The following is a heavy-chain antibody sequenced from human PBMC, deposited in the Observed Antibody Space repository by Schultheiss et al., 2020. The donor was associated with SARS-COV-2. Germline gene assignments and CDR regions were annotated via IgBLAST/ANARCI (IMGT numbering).Heavy chain of an antibody. Sequence: GESLKISCAASGFTFSSYAMHWVRQAPGKGLEWVAVISYDGSNKYYADSVKGRFTISRDNSKNTLYLQMNSLRAEDTAIYFCARELLWLLSSWRYYYYGMDVWGQGTTVTVSS. V-gene: IGHV3-30*04. D-gene: IGHD3-3*01. CDR3: ARELLWLLSSWRYYYYGMDV. J-gene: IGHJ6*02. CDR1: GFTFSSYA. CDR2: ISYDGSNK.